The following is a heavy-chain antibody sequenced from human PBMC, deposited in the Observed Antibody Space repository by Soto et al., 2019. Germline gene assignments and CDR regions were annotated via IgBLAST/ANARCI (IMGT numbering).Heavy chain of an antibody. J-gene: IGHJ4*02. V-gene: IGHV3-49*04. CDR1: GFTFSSYA. CDR3: TRLQRLRSGDLVPNFDV. D-gene: IGHD4-17*01. CDR2: IRSRAYYGTT. Sequence: SLILSCAASGFTFSSYAMSWVRQAPGKGLEWIGFIRSRAYYGTTEYAASVQGRFTISRDDSKNIAYLQMDSLKTEDTGVYYCTRLQRLRSGDLVPNFDVWGKGELVTVYS.